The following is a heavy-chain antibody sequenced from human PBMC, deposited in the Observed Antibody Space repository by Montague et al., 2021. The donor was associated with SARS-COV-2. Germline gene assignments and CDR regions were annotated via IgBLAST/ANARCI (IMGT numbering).Heavy chain of an antibody. D-gene: IGHD5-18*01. CDR2: VDYSGNT. CDR3: AKREYSYGWGD. V-gene: IGHV4-39*01. Sequence: SETLSLTCTVTGGPISGISDYWGWIRQSPGKGLEWIASVDYSGNTYYSPSLKSRLTISVDTPKNQFSLKLNSVTAADTALYYCAKREYSYGWGDWGQGTLVTVSS. CDR1: GGPISGISDY. J-gene: IGHJ4*02.